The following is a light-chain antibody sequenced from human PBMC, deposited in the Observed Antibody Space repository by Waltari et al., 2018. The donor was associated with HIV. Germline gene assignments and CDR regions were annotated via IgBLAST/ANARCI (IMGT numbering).Light chain of an antibody. Sequence: QSVLSQPPSASGTPGQRVTISCSGRTSHIGSNVVNWYQQVPGTAPKVVIYGDDQRSSGVPDRFSGSKSGTSASLAISGLQSEDEADYYCAAWDDSLNGVVFGGGTELTVL. CDR1: TSHIGSNV. CDR3: AAWDDSLNGVV. J-gene: IGLJ2*01. V-gene: IGLV1-44*01. CDR2: GDD.